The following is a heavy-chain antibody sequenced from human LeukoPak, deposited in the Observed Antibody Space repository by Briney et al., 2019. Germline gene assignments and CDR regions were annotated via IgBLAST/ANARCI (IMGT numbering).Heavy chain of an antibody. D-gene: IGHD3-3*01. CDR3: ARDYAYYDFWSGYYGGTSNWFDP. CDR1: GFTVSSNY. CDR2: IYSGGST. V-gene: IGHV3-53*01. Sequence: GGSLRLSCAASGFTVSSNYMSWVRQAPGKGLEWVSVIYSGGSTYYADSVKGRFTISRDNSKNTLYLQMNSLRAEDTAVYYCARDYAYYDFWSGYYGGTSNWFDPWGQGTLVTVSS. J-gene: IGHJ5*02.